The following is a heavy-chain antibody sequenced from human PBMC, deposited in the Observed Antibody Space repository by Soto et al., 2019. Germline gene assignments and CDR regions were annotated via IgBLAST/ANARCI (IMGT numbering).Heavy chain of an antibody. CDR2: IYHSGST. D-gene: IGHD6-19*01. Sequence: TLSLTCAVSGGSISSGGYSWSWIRHPPGKGLEWIGYIYHSGSTYYNPSLKSRVTISVDRSKNQFSLKLSSVTDADTAVYYCAARRIAVAGTGVFDYWGQGTMVTVSS. J-gene: IGHJ4*02. V-gene: IGHV4-30-2*01. CDR3: AARRIAVAGTGVFDY. CDR1: GGSISSGGYS.